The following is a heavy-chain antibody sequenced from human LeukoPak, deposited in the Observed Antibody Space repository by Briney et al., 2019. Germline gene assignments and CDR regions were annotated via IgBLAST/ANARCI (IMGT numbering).Heavy chain of an antibody. CDR3: AKRSPTYYYDSSGYYAPFDY. CDR1: GFTFSSYA. Sequence: PGGSLRLSCAASGFTFSSYAMSWVRRAPGKGLEWVSAISGSGGSTYYADSVKRRFTISRDNSKNTLYLQMNSLRAEDTAVYYCAKRSPTYYYDSSGYYAPFDYWGQGTLVTVSS. D-gene: IGHD3-22*01. V-gene: IGHV3-23*01. J-gene: IGHJ4*02. CDR2: ISGSGGST.